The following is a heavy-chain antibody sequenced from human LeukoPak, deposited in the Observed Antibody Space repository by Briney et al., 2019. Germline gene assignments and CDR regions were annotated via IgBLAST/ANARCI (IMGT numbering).Heavy chain of an antibody. Sequence: ASVKVSCKTSGYTFDNYAINWVRQAPGQGLEWMGWINANTGNPTNAQGFTGRFVFSLGTSVRTAYLQISSLKTEDTAVYYCARSSNDGDYLGVGFDYWGQGTLVTVSS. D-gene: IGHD4-17*01. CDR1: GYTFDNYA. J-gene: IGHJ4*02. V-gene: IGHV7-4-1*02. CDR2: INANTGNP. CDR3: ARSSNDGDYLGVGFDY.